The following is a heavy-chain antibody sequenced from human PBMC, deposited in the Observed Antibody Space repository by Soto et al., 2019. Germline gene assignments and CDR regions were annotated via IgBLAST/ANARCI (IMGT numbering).Heavy chain of an antibody. Sequence: EVQLLESGGGLVQPGGSLRLSCAASGFTFSSYAMSWVRQAPGKGLEWVSAISGSGGSTYYADSVKGRFTISRDNSKNTLYLQMNSMRAEDTAVYYCAKGVGGSYYYYYYGMDVWGQGTTVTVSS. CDR1: GFTFSSYA. V-gene: IGHV3-23*01. J-gene: IGHJ6*02. CDR2: ISGSGGST. D-gene: IGHD1-26*01. CDR3: AKGVGGSYYYYYYGMDV.